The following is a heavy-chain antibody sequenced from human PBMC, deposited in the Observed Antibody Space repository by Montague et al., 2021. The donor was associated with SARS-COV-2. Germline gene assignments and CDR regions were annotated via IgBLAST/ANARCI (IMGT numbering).Heavy chain of an antibody. Sequence: SLRLSCAASGFTFSSYSMNWVRQAPGKGLEWVSSISSSSSYIYYADSVKGRFTISRDNAKNSLCLQMNSLRAEDTAVYYCARGVEWLLFNVFDYWGQGTLVTVSS. V-gene: IGHV3-21*01. CDR1: GFTFSSYS. CDR2: ISSSSSYI. CDR3: ARGVEWLLFNVFDY. J-gene: IGHJ4*02. D-gene: IGHD3-3*01.